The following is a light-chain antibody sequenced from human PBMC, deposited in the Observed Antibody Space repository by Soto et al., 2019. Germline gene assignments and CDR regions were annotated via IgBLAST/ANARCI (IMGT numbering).Light chain of an antibody. J-gene: IGKJ2*01. V-gene: IGKV3-20*01. CDR1: QRITSHF. CDR2: GAS. Sequence: EIALTQSPVTLSLSPGERATLSCRASQRITSHFLAWFQQKAGLAPRLLIYGASTRASGVPDRFSGGGSGSDFVLTIGRLEPEDFAVYYCQQYGRSPFTFGQGTKLQIK. CDR3: QQYGRSPFT.